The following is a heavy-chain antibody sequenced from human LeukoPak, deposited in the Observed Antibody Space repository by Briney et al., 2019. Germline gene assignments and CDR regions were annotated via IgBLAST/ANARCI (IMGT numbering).Heavy chain of an antibody. CDR3: AKDQGPGERWYSSSWYASWFDP. CDR2: ISYDGKDK. Sequence: GGSLRLSCAASGFTFSSYAMHWVRQAPGKGLEWVAVISYDGKDKYADSVKGRFTISRDNSKDTLYLQMNSLRAEDTAVYYCAKDQGPGERWYSSSWYASWFDPWGQGTLVTVSS. CDR1: GFTFSSYA. J-gene: IGHJ5*02. D-gene: IGHD6-13*01. V-gene: IGHV3-30*04.